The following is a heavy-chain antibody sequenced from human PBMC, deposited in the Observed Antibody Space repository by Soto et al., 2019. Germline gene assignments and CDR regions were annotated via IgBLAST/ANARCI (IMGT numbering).Heavy chain of an antibody. CDR3: ARDLSSCSSARCYSYYYGMDV. J-gene: IGHJ6*02. D-gene: IGHD2-2*01. V-gene: IGHV3-74*01. Sequence: GGSLRLSCTASGFNFSRYWTHWVRQDPGRGLVWVSHINSDGSRTSYADPVKGRFTISRDNAKNTLYLQMNSLRAEDTAVYYCARDLSSCSSARCYSYYYGMDVWGQGTSVTVSS. CDR1: GFNFSRYW. CDR2: INSDGSRT.